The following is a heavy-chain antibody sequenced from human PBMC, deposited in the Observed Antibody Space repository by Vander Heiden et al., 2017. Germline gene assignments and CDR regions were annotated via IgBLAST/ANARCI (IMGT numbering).Heavy chain of an antibody. Sequence: EVQLVESGGGLVQPGRSLRPSCTASGFIFGDYAMTWYRRAPGKGPEWVGFIRTAASGGTAEYAASVRGRFTISRDDSKSIVYLQMNGLKAEDTAVYFCSGGRNLAMAGRNSWGQGTLVTVSS. V-gene: IGHV3-49*03. J-gene: IGHJ4*02. CDR3: SGGRNLAMAGRNS. CDR1: GFIFGDYA. CDR2: IRTAASGGTA. D-gene: IGHD6-19*01.